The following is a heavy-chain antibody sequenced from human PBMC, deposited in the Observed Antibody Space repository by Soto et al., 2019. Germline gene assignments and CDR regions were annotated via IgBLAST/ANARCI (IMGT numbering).Heavy chain of an antibody. CDR2: INHSGST. CDR3: ARDKITGLFDY. J-gene: IGHJ4*02. D-gene: IGHD2-8*02. CDR1: GGSIGTTTFF. V-gene: IGHV4-39*07. Sequence: SETLSLTCTVSGGSIGTTTFFWTWIRQPPGTGLEWIGEINHSGSTNYNPSLKSRVTISVDTSKNQFSLKLTSVTAADTAVYYCARDKITGLFDYWGQGTLVTVSS.